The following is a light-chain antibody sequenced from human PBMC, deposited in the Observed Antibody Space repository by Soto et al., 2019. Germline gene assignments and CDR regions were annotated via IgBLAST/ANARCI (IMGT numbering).Light chain of an antibody. CDR1: SGHSSYA. CDR2: LNSDGSH. CDR3: QTWGTGIRV. Sequence: QLVLTQSPSASASLGASVKLTCTLSSGHSSYAIAWHQQQPEKGPRYLMKLNSDGSHSKGDGIPDRFSGSSSGAERYLVISGLQSEDEADYYCQTWGTGIRVFGGGTKVPVL. V-gene: IGLV4-69*01. J-gene: IGLJ2*01.